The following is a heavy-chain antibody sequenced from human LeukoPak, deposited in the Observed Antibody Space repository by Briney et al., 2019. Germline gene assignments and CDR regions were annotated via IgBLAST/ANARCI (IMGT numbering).Heavy chain of an antibody. V-gene: IGHV3-30*04. Sequence: PGGSLRLSCAVSGFTFSSYSMSWVRQAPGKGLEWVAVISYDGKNKNYADSVKGRFTISRDKSTLYLEMNNLRTEDTALYYCARDVGKDTITTEIAYWGQGTLVTVSS. D-gene: IGHD4-11*01. CDR2: ISYDGKNK. CDR1: GFTFSSYS. J-gene: IGHJ4*02. CDR3: ARDVGKDTITTEIAY.